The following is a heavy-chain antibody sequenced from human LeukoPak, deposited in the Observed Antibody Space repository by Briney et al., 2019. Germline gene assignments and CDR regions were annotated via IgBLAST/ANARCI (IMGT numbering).Heavy chain of an antibody. V-gene: IGHV3-23*01. J-gene: IGHJ4*02. CDR2: ITGSGGST. Sequence: GGSLRLSCAASGFTFSNYGLSWVRQAPGKGLEWVSGITGSGGSTYYADSVKGRFTISRDNAKNSLYLQMNSLRAEDTAVYYCARSRTYSSSSFPLDYWGQGTLVTVSS. CDR1: GFTFSNYG. D-gene: IGHD6-6*01. CDR3: ARSRTYSSSSFPLDY.